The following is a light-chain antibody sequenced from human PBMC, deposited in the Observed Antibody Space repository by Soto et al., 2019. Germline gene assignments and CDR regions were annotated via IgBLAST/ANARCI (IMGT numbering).Light chain of an antibody. CDR3: SSYAGSNRV. CDR2: EVI. Sequence: QSVLTQPPSASGSPGQSVTISCTGTSSDIDDYNYVSWYQHHPGKAPKLMIYEVIKRPSGVPDRFSGSKSGNTASLTVSGLQAEDEADYYCSSYAGSNRVFGGGTKLTVL. J-gene: IGLJ2*01. CDR1: SSDIDDYNY. V-gene: IGLV2-8*01.